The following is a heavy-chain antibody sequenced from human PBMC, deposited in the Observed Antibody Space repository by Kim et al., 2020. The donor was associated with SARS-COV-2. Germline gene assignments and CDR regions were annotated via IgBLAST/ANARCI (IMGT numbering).Heavy chain of an antibody. Sequence: GGSLRLSCAASGFMSEDDTMHWVRQVPGKGLEWVSLISWDGGRTYYAYSLKGRFTISRDKSKNSLHLQMDSLTTEDTAFYYCAKDIGWELERGVGGFEKWGQASLVTVS. V-gene: IGHV3-43*01. CDR3: AKDIGWELERGVGGFEK. CDR1: GFMSEDDT. CDR2: ISWDGGRT. J-gene: IGHJ4*02. D-gene: IGHD3-10*01.